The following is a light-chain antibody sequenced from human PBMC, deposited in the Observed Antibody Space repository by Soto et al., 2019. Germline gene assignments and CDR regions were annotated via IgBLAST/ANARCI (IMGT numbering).Light chain of an antibody. CDR2: GAS. V-gene: IGKV3-20*01. CDR3: HQYDSSPLT. J-gene: IGKJ4*01. Sequence: EIVLTQSPGTLSLSPGERATLSCRASQSVSSSYLDWYQQKPGQAPRLLIYGASSRATGIPDRFSGSGSGTDFTLTISRLEPEDFAVYYCHQYDSSPLTCGGGTKVEIK. CDR1: QSVSSSY.